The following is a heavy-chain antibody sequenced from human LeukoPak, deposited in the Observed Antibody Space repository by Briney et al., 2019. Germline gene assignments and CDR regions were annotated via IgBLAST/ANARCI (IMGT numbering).Heavy chain of an antibody. D-gene: IGHD1-14*01. CDR2: INHSGST. CDR3: ARSPGALDP. CDR1: GGSFGGYY. Sequence: PSETLSLTCAVYGGSFGGYYWSWIRQPPGKGLEWIGEINHSGSTNYNPSLKSRVTISVDTSKNQFSLKLSSVTAADTAVYYCARSPGALDPWGQGTLVTVSS. V-gene: IGHV4-34*01. J-gene: IGHJ5*02.